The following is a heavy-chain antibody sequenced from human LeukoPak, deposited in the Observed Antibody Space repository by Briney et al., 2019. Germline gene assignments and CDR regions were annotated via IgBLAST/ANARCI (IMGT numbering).Heavy chain of an antibody. Sequence: SETLSLTYTVSGGSISSYYWSWIRQPPGKGLEWIGYIYYSGSTNYNPSLKSRVTISVDTSKNQFSLKLSSVTAADTAVYYCARVAGYGSGSYYSDYWGQGTLVTVSS. CDR3: ARVAGYGSGSYYSDY. D-gene: IGHD3-10*01. CDR2: IYYSGST. CDR1: GGSISSYY. J-gene: IGHJ4*02. V-gene: IGHV4-59*01.